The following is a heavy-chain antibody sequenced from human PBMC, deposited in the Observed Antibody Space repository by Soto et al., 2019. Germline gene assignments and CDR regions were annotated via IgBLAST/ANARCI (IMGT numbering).Heavy chain of an antibody. CDR3: ARRRMYYYDSSGYPKYYYYYGMDV. CDR1: GGSFSGYD. D-gene: IGHD3-22*01. Sequence: LSLTCAVYGGSFSGYDWSWIRQPPGKGLEWIGEINHSGSTNYNPSLKSRVTISVDTSKNQFSLKLSSVTAADTAVYYCARRRMYYYDSSGYPKYYYYYGMDVWGQGTTVTVSS. V-gene: IGHV4-34*01. CDR2: INHSGST. J-gene: IGHJ6*02.